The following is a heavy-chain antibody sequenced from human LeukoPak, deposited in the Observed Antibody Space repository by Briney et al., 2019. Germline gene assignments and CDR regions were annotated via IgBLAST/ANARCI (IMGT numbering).Heavy chain of an antibody. V-gene: IGHV4-61*02. D-gene: IGHD2-21*01. CDR1: GGSISSGSYY. CDR2: IYTSGST. Sequence: SHTLSLTCTVSGGSISSGSYYWSWIRQPAGTGLEWIGRIYTSGSTNYNPSLKSRVTISVDTSKNQFSLKLSSVTAADTAVYYCARGLFKGWFDPWGQGTLVTVSS. J-gene: IGHJ5*02. CDR3: ARGLFKGWFDP.